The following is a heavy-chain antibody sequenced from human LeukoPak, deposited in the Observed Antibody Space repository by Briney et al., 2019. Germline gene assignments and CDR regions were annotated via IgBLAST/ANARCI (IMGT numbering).Heavy chain of an antibody. CDR2: INPNGGVT. D-gene: IGHD6-19*01. J-gene: IGHJ3*02. V-gene: IGHV1-2*02. CDR3: ASVPYSSGWYAFDT. CDR1: GYTFTGYY. Sequence: ASVKVSCKASGYTFTGYYMHWVRQAPGQGLEWMGWINPNGGVTNYAQKFQGRVTMTTDTSTSTAYMELRSLRSDDTAVYYCASVPYSSGWYAFDTWGQGTMVTVSS.